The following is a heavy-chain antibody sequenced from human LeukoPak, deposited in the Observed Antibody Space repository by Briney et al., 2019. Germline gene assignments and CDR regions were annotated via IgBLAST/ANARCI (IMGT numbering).Heavy chain of an antibody. CDR1: GDSIGRGSYY. CDR3: ARGGSSWYHFVDY. D-gene: IGHD6-13*01. J-gene: IGHJ4*02. V-gene: IGHV4-61*02. CDR2: IFNTGST. Sequence: SQTLSLTCAVSGDSIGRGSYYWGWIRQPAGKAPEWIGRIFNTGSTSYNPSLKSRVTMSVDTSKNQFSLKLSSVTAADTAVYYCARGGSSWYHFVDYWGQGTLVTVSS.